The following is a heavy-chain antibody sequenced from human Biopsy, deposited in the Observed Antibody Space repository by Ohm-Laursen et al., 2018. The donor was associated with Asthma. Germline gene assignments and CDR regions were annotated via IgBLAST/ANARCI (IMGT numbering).Heavy chain of an antibody. CDR2: INAGNGNT. D-gene: IGHD3-22*01. CDR1: GYTFISYA. Sequence: GASVKVSCKASGYTFISYAIHWVRQAPGQRPEWMGWINAGNGNTKYSQKFQGRVTITRDTSATTAYMELSSLRSEDTAVYYCARVRKDYYDSSGLSGGWFDPWGQGTLVTVSS. J-gene: IGHJ5*02. CDR3: ARVRKDYYDSSGLSGGWFDP. V-gene: IGHV1-3*01.